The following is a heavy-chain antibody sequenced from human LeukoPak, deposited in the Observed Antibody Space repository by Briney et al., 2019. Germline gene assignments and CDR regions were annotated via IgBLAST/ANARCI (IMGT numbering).Heavy chain of an antibody. CDR3: ARDSDYVFDY. Sequence: SETLSLTYTVSGGSISSGGYYWSWIRQHPGKGLEWIGYIYYSGSTYYNPSLKSRVTISVDTSKNQFSLKLSSVTAADTAVYYCARDSDYVFDYWGQGTLVTVSS. CDR1: GGSISSGGYY. CDR2: IYYSGST. V-gene: IGHV4-31*03. D-gene: IGHD4-17*01. J-gene: IGHJ4*02.